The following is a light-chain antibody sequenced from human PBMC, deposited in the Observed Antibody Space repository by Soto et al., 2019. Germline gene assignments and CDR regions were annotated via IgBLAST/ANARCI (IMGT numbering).Light chain of an antibody. CDR3: QQRYNWPGT. V-gene: IGKV3-15*01. CDR1: QSVSSN. J-gene: IGKJ2*01. CDR2: GAS. Sequence: EIVMTQSPATLSVSPGERATLSCRASQSVSSNLAWYQQKPGQAPRLLIYGASTRATGIPARFRGSGSGTEFTLTISSLQSEDFAVYYCQQRYNWPGTFGQGTKLEIK.